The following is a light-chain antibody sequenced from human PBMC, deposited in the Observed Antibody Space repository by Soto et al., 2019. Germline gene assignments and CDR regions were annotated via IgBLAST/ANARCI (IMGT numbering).Light chain of an antibody. V-gene: IGKV3-15*01. CDR2: GAS. CDR1: QSVSSN. CDR3: QQYGSSLTWT. J-gene: IGKJ1*01. Sequence: EIVMTQSPATLSVSPGERATLSCRASQSVSSNLAWYQQKPGQAPSLLIYGASTRATGIPARFSGSGSGTDFTLTISRLEPEDFAVYYCQQYGSSLTWTFGQGTKV.